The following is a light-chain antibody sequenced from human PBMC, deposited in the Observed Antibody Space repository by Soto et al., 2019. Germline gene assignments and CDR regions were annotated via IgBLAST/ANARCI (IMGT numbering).Light chain of an antibody. CDR3: QQDGISPRT. CDR2: VAS. Sequence: EIVLTQSPGTLSLSPGERATLSCRASQSVSSSYLAWYQQKSGQAPRLLIYVASSRATGIPDRFSGSGSGTDFTLTISILEPEDCAVYDCQQDGISPRTFGQGTKVEIK. J-gene: IGKJ1*01. CDR1: QSVSSSY. V-gene: IGKV3-20*01.